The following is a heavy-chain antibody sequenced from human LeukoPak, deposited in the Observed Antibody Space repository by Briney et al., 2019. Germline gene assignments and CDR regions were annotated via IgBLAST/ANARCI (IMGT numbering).Heavy chain of an antibody. CDR1: GFTVSSYW. Sequence: PGGSLRLSCAASGFTVSSYWMHWVRQVPGKGLVWVSRINSDGSSTSYADSVKGRFTISRDNAKNTLYLQMSSLRAEDTALYYCARAGYCSSSSCYALYGMDVWGQGTTVTVSS. V-gene: IGHV3-74*01. CDR3: ARAGYCSSSSCYALYGMDV. D-gene: IGHD2-2*01. J-gene: IGHJ6*02. CDR2: INSDGSST.